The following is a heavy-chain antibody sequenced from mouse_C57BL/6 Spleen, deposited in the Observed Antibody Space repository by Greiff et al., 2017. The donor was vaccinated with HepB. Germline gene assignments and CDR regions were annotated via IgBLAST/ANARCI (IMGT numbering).Heavy chain of an antibody. CDR3: ARAFMVTTGEVFYY. Sequence: QVQLQQPGAELVRPGSSVKLSCKASGYTFTSYWMHWVKQRPIQGLEWIGNIDPSDSETHYNQKFKDKATLTVDKSSSTAYMQLSSLTSEDSAVYYWARAFMVTTGEVFYYWGQGTTLTVSS. CDR1: GYTFTSYW. CDR2: IDPSDSET. V-gene: IGHV1-52*01. J-gene: IGHJ2*01. D-gene: IGHD2-1*01.